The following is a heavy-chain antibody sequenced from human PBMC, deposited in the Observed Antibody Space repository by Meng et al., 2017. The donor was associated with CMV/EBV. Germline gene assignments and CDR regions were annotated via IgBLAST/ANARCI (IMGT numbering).Heavy chain of an antibody. D-gene: IGHD3-3*01. CDR1: GFTFSSYS. J-gene: IGHJ6*02. V-gene: IGHV3-48*04. CDR2: ISSSSSTI. CDR3: ARDDYDFWSGYYYGYYYYYGMDV. Sequence: GESLRLSCATSGFTFSSYSMNWVRQAPGKGLEWVSYISSSSSTIYYADSVKGRFTISRDNAKNSLYLQMNSLRAEDTAVYYCARDDYDFWSGYYYGYYYYYGMDVWGQGTTVTVSS.